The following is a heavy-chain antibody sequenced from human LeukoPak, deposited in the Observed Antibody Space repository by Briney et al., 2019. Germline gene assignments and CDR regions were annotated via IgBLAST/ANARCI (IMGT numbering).Heavy chain of an antibody. Sequence: SETLSLTCTVSGVSISSYYWSWIRQPPGKGLEWSGDIYYSGSTNYNPSLKSRVTISVDTSKNQFSLKLSSVTAADTAVYYCARGSGYGTNYYYYGMDVWGQGTTVTVSS. CDR2: IYYSGST. CDR3: ARGSGYGTNYYYYGMDV. D-gene: IGHD5-12*01. J-gene: IGHJ6*02. V-gene: IGHV4-59*01. CDR1: GVSISSYY.